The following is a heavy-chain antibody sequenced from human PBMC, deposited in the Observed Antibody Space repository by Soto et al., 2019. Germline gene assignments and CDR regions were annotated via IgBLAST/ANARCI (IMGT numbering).Heavy chain of an antibody. Sequence: ASVKVSCKASGYTFTSYAMNWVRQAPGQRLEWMGWINASNGNTNYAQKFQGRVTMTRNTSISTAYMELSSLRSEDTAVYYCARGMGQSYDFWSGAMDVWGQGTTVTVSS. CDR2: INASNGNT. CDR1: GYTFTSYA. CDR3: ARGMGQSYDFWSGAMDV. J-gene: IGHJ6*02. D-gene: IGHD3-3*01. V-gene: IGHV1-3*01.